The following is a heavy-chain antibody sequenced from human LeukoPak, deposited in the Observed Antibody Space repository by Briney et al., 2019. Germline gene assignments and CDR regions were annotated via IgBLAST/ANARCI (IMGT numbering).Heavy chain of an antibody. CDR1: GFTFSSHW. Sequence: GGSLRLSCAASGFTFSSHWMHWVRQAPEEGLVGVAHINADGSGTYYAASVKGRFTISRDNSKNTLYLQMNSLRAEDTAVYYCAKDQREGMVRGVIYFDYWGQGTLVTVSS. V-gene: IGHV3-74*01. D-gene: IGHD3-10*01. CDR3: AKDQREGMVRGVIYFDY. CDR2: INADGSGT. J-gene: IGHJ4*02.